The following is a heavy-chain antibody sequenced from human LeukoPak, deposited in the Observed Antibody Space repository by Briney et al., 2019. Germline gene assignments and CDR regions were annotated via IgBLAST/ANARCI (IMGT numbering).Heavy chain of an antibody. CDR1: GYTFTGYY. CDR3: ARSGIAVAGTGDY. D-gene: IGHD6-19*01. CDR2: INPNSGGT. V-gene: IGHV1-2*02. Sequence: ASVKVSCKASGYTFTGYYMHWVRQAPGQGLEWMGWINPNSGGTNYAQKLQGRVTMTTDTSTSTAYMELRSLRSDDTAVYYCARSGIAVAGTGDYWGQGTLVTVSS. J-gene: IGHJ4*02.